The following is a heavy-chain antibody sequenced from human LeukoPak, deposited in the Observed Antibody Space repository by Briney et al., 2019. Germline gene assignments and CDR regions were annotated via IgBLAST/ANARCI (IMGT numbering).Heavy chain of an antibody. CDR2: IYTSGST. CDR3: ARGRWIGAFDI. D-gene: IGHD2-2*03. CDR1: GVTISSGSYY. V-gene: IGHV4-61*02. Sequence: SQTLTLTCTASGVTISSGSYYWSWIRQPAGKGLEWIGRIYTSGSTNYNPSLKSRVTISVDTSKNQFSLKLSPVAAAGTAVYYCARGRWIGAFDIWGRGTMVTVSS. J-gene: IGHJ3*02.